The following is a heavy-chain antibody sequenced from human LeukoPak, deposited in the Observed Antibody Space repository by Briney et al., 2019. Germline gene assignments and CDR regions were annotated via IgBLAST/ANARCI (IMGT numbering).Heavy chain of an antibody. J-gene: IGHJ6*03. D-gene: IGHD4-17*01. CDR2: INPNSGGR. V-gene: IGHV1-2*06. CDR1: GYTFTDYY. Sequence: ASVKVSCKASGYTFTDYYIHWVRQAPGQGLEWMGRINPNSGGRNYAKKFQGRVTMTRDTSITTAYMELSRLRSDDTAVYYCARAPYGDYPPTRYYYYYYMDVWGKGTTVTVSS. CDR3: ARAPYGDYPPTRYYYYYYMDV.